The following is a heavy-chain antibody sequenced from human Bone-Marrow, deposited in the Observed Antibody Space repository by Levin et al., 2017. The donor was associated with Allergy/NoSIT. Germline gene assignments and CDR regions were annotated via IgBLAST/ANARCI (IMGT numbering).Heavy chain of an antibody. J-gene: IGHJ4*02. CDR3: VRRLAVSGTTPFAY. V-gene: IGHV5-51*01. Sequence: GESLKISCKGSGYSFTSYWIGWVRQMPGKGLEWMGIIYPGDSDTRYSPSFRGQVTISADKSISTAYLQWCSLKASDTAIYYCVRRLAVSGTTPFAYWGQGTLVTVSS. D-gene: IGHD6-19*01. CDR1: GYSFTSYW. CDR2: IYPGDSDT.